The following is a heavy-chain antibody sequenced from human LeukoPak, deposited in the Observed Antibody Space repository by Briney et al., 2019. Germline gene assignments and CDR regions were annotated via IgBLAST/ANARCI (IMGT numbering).Heavy chain of an antibody. V-gene: IGHV5-10-1*01. CDR3: ARRRSSSSWQFPFDY. Sequence: GESLKISCKGSGSRFTSYWISWVRQMPGKGLEWMGRIDPSDSYTNYSPSFQGHVTISADKSISTAYLQWSSLKASDTAMYYCARRRSSSSWQFPFDYWGQGTLVTVSS. CDR1: GSRFTSYW. CDR2: IDPSDSYT. J-gene: IGHJ4*02. D-gene: IGHD6-13*01.